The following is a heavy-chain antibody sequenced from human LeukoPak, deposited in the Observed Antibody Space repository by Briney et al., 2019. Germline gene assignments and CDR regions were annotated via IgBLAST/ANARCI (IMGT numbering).Heavy chain of an antibody. CDR2: INPNRGGT. D-gene: IGHD3-3*01. CDR1: LYTLNEYY. Sequence: SVPVSCLACLYTLNEYYMQWLRQAPAQGREWMGWINPNRGGTHYPQQFQGRVTMNSDTSISTAYMELDRLPSGDRAGYYRSRDLGIDFWSLYFFHYWLEGTLVSVSS. J-gene: IGHJ4*02. V-gene: IGHV1-2*02. CDR3: SRDLGIDFWSLYFFHY.